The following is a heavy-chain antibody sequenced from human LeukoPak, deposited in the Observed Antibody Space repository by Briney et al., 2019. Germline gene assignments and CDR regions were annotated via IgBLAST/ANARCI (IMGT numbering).Heavy chain of an antibody. CDR3: ARRNDFGI. CDR1: GGSISSSNYY. J-gene: IGHJ3*02. CDR2: IYYSGST. Sequence: PSETLSLTCSVSGGSISSSNYYWGWIRQPPGKGLEWIGYIYYSGSTNYNPSLKSRVTISIDTSKNQFSLKLTSVTAADTAVYYCARRNDFGIWGQGTMVTVSS. V-gene: IGHV4-61*05.